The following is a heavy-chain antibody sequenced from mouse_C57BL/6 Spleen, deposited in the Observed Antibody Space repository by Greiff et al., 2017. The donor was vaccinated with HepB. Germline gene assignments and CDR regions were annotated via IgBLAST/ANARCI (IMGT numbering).Heavy chain of an antibody. Sequence: EVKLVESGGGLVKPGGSLKLSCAASGFTFSSYTMSWVRQTPEKRLEWVATISGGGGNTYYPDSVKGRFTISRDNAKNTLYLQMSSLRSEDTALYYCARQGAFITTVVDSWYFDVWGTGTTVTVSS. J-gene: IGHJ1*03. D-gene: IGHD1-1*01. CDR3: ARQGAFITTVVDSWYFDV. CDR2: ISGGGGNT. V-gene: IGHV5-9*01. CDR1: GFTFSSYT.